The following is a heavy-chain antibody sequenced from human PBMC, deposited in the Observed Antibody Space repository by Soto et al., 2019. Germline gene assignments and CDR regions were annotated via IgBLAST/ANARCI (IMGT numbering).Heavy chain of an antibody. CDR1: DYSISSGYY. CDR2: IYHSGRT. D-gene: IGHD3-22*01. Sequence: PSETLSLTCAVSDYSISSGYYWGWIRQPPGKGLEWIGSIYHSGRTYYSPSLKSRVTISVDTSKNQFSLKLSSVTAADTAVYYCARDYSDSNGYYYFDYWGQGTLVTGSS. J-gene: IGHJ4*02. V-gene: IGHV4-38-2*02. CDR3: ARDYSDSNGYYYFDY.